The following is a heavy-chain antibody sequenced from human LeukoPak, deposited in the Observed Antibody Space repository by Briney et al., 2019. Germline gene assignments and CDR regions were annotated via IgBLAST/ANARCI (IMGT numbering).Heavy chain of an antibody. CDR2: IYYSGST. CDR1: GGSISSGSYY. Sequence: SETLSLTCTVSGGSISSGSYYWSWIRQPPGKGLEWIGYIYYSGSTNYNPSLKSRVTISVDTSKNQFSLKLSSVTAADTAVYYCARHIRRAVAGPYYFDYWGQGTLVTVSS. CDR3: ARHIRRAVAGPYYFDY. D-gene: IGHD6-19*01. J-gene: IGHJ4*02. V-gene: IGHV4-61*01.